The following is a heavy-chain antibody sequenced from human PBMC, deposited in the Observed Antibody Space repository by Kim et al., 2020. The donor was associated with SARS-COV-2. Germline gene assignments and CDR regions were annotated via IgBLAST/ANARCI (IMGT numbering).Heavy chain of an antibody. Sequence: SETLSLTCAVYGGSFSGYYWSWIRQPPGKGLEWIGEINHSGSTNYNPSLKSRVTISVDTSKNQFSLKLSSVTAADTAVYYCARGIFVKGVAARRSGWYFDLWGRGTLVTVSS. CDR1: GGSFSGYY. D-gene: IGHD6-6*01. CDR3: ARGIFVKGVAARRSGWYFDL. V-gene: IGHV4-34*01. J-gene: IGHJ2*01. CDR2: INHSGST.